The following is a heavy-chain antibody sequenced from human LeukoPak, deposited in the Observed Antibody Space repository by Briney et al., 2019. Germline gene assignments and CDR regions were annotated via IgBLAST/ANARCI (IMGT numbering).Heavy chain of an antibody. CDR1: GFTFSSYA. Sequence: GRSLRLSCAASGFTFSSYAMHWVRQAPGKGLEWVAVISYDGSNKYYADSVKGRFTISRDNSKNTLYLQMNSLRAGDTAVYYCARDRRFGELYVDYWGQGTLVTVSS. CDR2: ISYDGSNK. CDR3: ARDRRFGELYVDY. J-gene: IGHJ4*02. V-gene: IGHV3-30*04. D-gene: IGHD3-10*01.